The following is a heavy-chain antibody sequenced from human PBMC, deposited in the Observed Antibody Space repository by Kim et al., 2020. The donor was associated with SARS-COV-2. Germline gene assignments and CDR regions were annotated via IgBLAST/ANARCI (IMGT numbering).Heavy chain of an antibody. V-gene: IGHV1-46*01. D-gene: IGHD1-1*01. CDR1: GYTFTSYY. CDR3: CGARTAFFQH. Sequence: ASVKVSCKASGYTFTSYYLHWVRQAPGQGLEWMGIINPSGGSTSYAQKFQGRVTMTRDTSTSTVYMELSSLRSEDTAVYYCCGARTAFFQHWGQGTLVTVSS. J-gene: IGHJ1*01. CDR2: INPSGGST.